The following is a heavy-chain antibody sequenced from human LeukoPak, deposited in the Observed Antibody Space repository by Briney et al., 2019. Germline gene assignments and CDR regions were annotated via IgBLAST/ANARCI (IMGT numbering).Heavy chain of an antibody. CDR1: GGTFSSYA. CDR2: IIPIFGTA. D-gene: IGHD3-22*01. CDR3: ARDSYYYDSSGYFGY. Sequence: GSSVKVSCKASGGTFSSYAISWVRQAPGQGLEWMGRIIPIFGTANYAQKFQGRVTITTDESTSTAFMELSSLRSEDTAVYYCARDSYYYDSSGYFGYWGQGTLVTVSS. J-gene: IGHJ4*02. V-gene: IGHV1-69*05.